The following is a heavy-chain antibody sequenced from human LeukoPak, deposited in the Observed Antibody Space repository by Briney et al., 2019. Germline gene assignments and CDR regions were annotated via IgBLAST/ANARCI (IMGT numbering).Heavy chain of an antibody. CDR3: AKDNPLPL. D-gene: IGHD1-14*01. Sequence: GGFLRLSCEASGFTFSNNWMTWVRQAPGKGLEWVANIKQDGTKTYYVDSVKGRFTISRDNAKNSVYLQMNSLRAEDTAVYFCAKDNPLPLWGQGTLVSVSS. J-gene: IGHJ4*02. CDR2: IKQDGTKT. CDR1: GFTFSNNW. V-gene: IGHV3-7*04.